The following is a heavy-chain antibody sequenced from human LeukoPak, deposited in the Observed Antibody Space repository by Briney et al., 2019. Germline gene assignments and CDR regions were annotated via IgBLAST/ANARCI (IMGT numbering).Heavy chain of an antibody. Sequence: GGSLRLSCTASGFTYSNYAMSWVRQAPGKGLEWVSGISGSGTNTYYADSVKGRFTISRDNSKNTLYLQMNSLRAEDTAVYYCAKARGIRYLYGMYDWGQGTTVTVSS. J-gene: IGHJ6*02. V-gene: IGHV3-23*01. CDR3: AKARGIRYLYGMYD. CDR2: ISGSGTNT. CDR1: GFTYSNYA. D-gene: IGHD1-26*01.